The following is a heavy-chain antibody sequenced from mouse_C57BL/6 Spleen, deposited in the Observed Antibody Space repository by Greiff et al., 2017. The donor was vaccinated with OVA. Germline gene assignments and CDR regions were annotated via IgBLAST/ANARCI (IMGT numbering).Heavy chain of an antibody. Sequence: VQLQQPGAELVKPGASVKVSCKASGYTFTSYWMHWVKQRPGQGLEWIGRIHPSDSDTNYNQKFKGKATLTVDKSSSTAYMQLSILTSEDSAVYYCAIPFLNYYGSSSHAMDYWGQGTSVTVSS. J-gene: IGHJ4*01. CDR3: AIPFLNYYGSSSHAMDY. V-gene: IGHV1-74*01. CDR1: GYTFTSYW. CDR2: IHPSDSDT. D-gene: IGHD1-1*01.